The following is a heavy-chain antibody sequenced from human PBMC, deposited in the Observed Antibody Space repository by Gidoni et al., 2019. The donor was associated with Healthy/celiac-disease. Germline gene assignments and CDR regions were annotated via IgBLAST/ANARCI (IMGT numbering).Heavy chain of an antibody. CDR1: RYPFPGSQ. V-gene: IGHV1-2*02. CDR3: ARRCSSGWYHFDNWFDP. Sequence: QVQLLQSGAEVKKPGASVTVSCKASRYPFPGSQMHWVRQAPGQGGGWMGWINSNSGGTNYAQKLQGRVTMTRDKSISTADMELSRLRTDDTAVYYCARRCSSGWYHFDNWFDPWGQGTLVTVSS. J-gene: IGHJ5*02. CDR2: INSNSGGT. D-gene: IGHD6-19*01.